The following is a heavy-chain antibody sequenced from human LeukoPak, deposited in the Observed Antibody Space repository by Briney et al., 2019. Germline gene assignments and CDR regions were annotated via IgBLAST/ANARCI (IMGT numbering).Heavy chain of an antibody. D-gene: IGHD2-21*02. CDR1: GGSFGGYY. CDR3: ARVTPTAIVVVTRTFDP. Sequence: SETLSLTCAVYGGSFGGYYWSWIRQPPGKGLEWIGEINHSGSTNYNPSLKSRVTISVDTSKNQFSLKLSSVTAADTAVYYCARVTPTAIVVVTRTFDPWGQGTLVTVSS. CDR2: INHSGST. J-gene: IGHJ5*02. V-gene: IGHV4-34*01.